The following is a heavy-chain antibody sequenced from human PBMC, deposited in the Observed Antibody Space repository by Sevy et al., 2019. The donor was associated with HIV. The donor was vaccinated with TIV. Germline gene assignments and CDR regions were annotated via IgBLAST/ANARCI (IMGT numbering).Heavy chain of an antibody. J-gene: IGHJ4*02. D-gene: IGHD6-19*01. CDR3: AREISGWYADY. CDR1: GFTFSSYS. CDR2: ISSSSSYI. V-gene: IGHV3-21*01. Sequence: GGSLRLSCAASGFTFSSYSMNWVRQAPGKGLEWVSSISSSSSYIYYADSVKDRFTISRDNAKNSLYLQMNSLRAEDTAVYYCAREISGWYADYWGQGTLVTVSS.